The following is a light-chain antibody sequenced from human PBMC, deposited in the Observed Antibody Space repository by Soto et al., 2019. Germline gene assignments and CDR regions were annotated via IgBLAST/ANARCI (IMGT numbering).Light chain of an antibody. J-gene: IGLJ1*01. CDR2: EVT. Sequence: QSVLTQPASVSGSPGRSITIPCTGTISDVGGYNYVSWYQQHPGRAPKLMIYEVTNRPSGVSNRFSGSKSGNTASLTISGLQAEDEADYYCSSYTSSSTQVFGSGTKVTVL. V-gene: IGLV2-14*03. CDR1: ISDVGGYNY. CDR3: SSYTSSSTQV.